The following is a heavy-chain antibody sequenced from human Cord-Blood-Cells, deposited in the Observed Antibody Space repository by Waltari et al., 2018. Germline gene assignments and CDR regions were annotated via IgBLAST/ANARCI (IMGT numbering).Heavy chain of an antibody. CDR3: AGDGYSNYYYGMDV. CDR2: ISPIVGTA. D-gene: IGHD4-4*01. V-gene: IGHV1-69*06. J-gene: IGHJ6*02. Sequence: QVQLVQSGAGGKKPGSSVEVSCKASGGTFSSYAISWVRQAPGQGLEWMGGISPIVGTAYDAQKFQGRVTITADKSTSTAYVELSSLRSEDTAVYYCAGDGYSNYYYGMDVWGQGTTVTVSS. CDR1: GGTFSSYA.